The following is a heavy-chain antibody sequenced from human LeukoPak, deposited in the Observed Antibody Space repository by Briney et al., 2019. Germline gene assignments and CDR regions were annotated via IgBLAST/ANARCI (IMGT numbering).Heavy chain of an antibody. CDR2: ITGSGKST. J-gene: IGHJ4*02. D-gene: IGHD6-19*01. V-gene: IGHV3-23*01. CDR1: GFTFSSYA. CDR3: AKDPPVAGLSYFDY. Sequence: GGSLRLSCAASGFTFSSYAMSWVRQAPGKGLERVSGITGSGKSTYYADSVKGRFTISRDNSKSTLYLQMNSLRAEDTAVYYCAKDPPVAGLSYFDYWGQGTLLTVSS.